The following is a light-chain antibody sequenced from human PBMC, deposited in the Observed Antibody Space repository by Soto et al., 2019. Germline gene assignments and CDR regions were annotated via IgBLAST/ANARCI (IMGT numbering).Light chain of an antibody. CDR2: DVS. Sequence: QSALTQPASVSGSPGQSITISCTGISSDVGGYDSVSWYQHHPGKAPKLMIYDVSNRPSGISNRFSGSKSGNTASLTISGLRAEDEADYYCSSYTSSNTLEGIFGGGTKLTAL. CDR3: SSYTSSNTLEGI. CDR1: SSDVGGYDS. J-gene: IGLJ2*01. V-gene: IGLV2-14*03.